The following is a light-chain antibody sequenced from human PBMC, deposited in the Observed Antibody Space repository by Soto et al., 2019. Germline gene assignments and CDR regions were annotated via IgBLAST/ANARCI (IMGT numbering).Light chain of an antibody. CDR1: RRDVGRYNL. J-gene: IGLJ2*01. CDR3: CSYARDGTRV. V-gene: IGLV2-23*01. Sequence: QSVLTQPAFVSGFSGQSIIISCAGTRRDVGRYNLVSWYQQHPGKAPKLLLYEGSKRPSGVSNRFSGSKSDNTASLTISGLQAEDEGDYYCCSYARDGTRVFGGGTKVTVL. CDR2: EGS.